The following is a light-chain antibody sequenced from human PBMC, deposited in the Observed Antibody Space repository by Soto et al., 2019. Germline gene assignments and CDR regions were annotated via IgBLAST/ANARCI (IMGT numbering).Light chain of an antibody. V-gene: IGKV3-20*01. CDR3: ERYGRSSGNT. J-gene: IGKJ5*01. CDR2: GAS. Sequence: ETVLTHSRGTLSLPPGERATPSGRAIQTISSSYLARDHQNPRQAXRVLISGASTRATGIPDRFSGSGAGTDSTLTIRRLEPEDFALYYCERYGRSSGNTFGQGTRRRL. CDR1: QTISSSY.